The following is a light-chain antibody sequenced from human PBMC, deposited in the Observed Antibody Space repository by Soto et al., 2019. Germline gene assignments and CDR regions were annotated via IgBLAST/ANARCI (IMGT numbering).Light chain of an antibody. J-gene: IGKJ1*01. V-gene: IGKV3-15*01. CDR2: GAS. CDR3: QQYDNWPRT. Sequence: EIVMTQSPATLSVSPGERATLSCWASQSVSSNLAWYQQKSGQAPRLLMYGASTRASGIPARFSGSGTGTEFTLTISSLQSEDFAVYYCQQYDNWPRTFGQGTKAEIQ. CDR1: QSVSSN.